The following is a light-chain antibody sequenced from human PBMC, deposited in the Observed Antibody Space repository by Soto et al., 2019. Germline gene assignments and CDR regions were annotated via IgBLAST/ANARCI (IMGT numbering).Light chain of an antibody. CDR1: SSDVGGYDF. Sequence: QSALTQSASVSGSPGQSITISCTGTSSDVGGYDFVSWYQQHPHKAPKLIIYEVNNRPSGVSNRFSGSKSGNTASLTISGLQAEDEADYYCSSWTSSTTQVLGGGTKLTVL. V-gene: IGLV2-14*01. CDR2: EVN. CDR3: SSWTSSTTQV. J-gene: IGLJ3*02.